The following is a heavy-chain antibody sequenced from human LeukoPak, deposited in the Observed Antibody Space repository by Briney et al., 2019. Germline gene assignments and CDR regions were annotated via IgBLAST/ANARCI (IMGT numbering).Heavy chain of an antibody. CDR3: ARHLIPPHTYAGWFDP. J-gene: IGHJ5*02. Sequence: PSETLSLTCTVSGGSISSYYWSWIRQPPGKGLEWIGYIYYSGSTNYNPSLKSRVTISVDTSKNQFSLKLSSVTAADTAVYYCARHLIPPHTYAGWFDPWGQGTLDTVSS. D-gene: IGHD2-2*01. V-gene: IGHV4-59*08. CDR2: IYYSGST. CDR1: GGSISSYY.